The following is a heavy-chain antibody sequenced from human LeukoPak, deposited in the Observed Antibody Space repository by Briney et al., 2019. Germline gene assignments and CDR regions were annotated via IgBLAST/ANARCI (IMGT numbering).Heavy chain of an antibody. D-gene: IGHD3-10*01. CDR2: IKQDGSEK. J-gene: IGHJ4*02. V-gene: IGHV3-7*01. CDR1: GFTFSSYW. Sequence: PGGSLRLSCAASGFTFSSYWMTWVRQAPGKGLEWVANIKQDGSEKYYVDSVKGRFTISRDNAKNSLYLQMNSLRAEDTAVYYCARDITMVRGAEFDYWGQGTLVTVSS. CDR3: ARDITMVRGAEFDY.